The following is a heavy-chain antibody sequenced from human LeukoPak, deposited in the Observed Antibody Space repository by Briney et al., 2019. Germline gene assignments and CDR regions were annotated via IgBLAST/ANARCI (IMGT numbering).Heavy chain of an antibody. CDR2: INPNSGGT. J-gene: IGHJ6*03. Sequence: ASVKVSCKASGYTFTGYYMHWVRQAPGQGLEWMGWINPNSGGTNYAQKFQGRVTMTRDTSISTAYMELSRLRSDDTAVYYCARSLRFLEWSPMDVWGKGTTVTVSS. D-gene: IGHD3-3*01. V-gene: IGHV1-2*02. CDR1: GYTFTGYY. CDR3: ARSLRFLEWSPMDV.